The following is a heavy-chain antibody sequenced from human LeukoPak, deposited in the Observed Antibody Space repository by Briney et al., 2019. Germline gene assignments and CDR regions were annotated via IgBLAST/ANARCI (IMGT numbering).Heavy chain of an antibody. D-gene: IGHD3-22*01. J-gene: IGHJ4*02. CDR2: ISGSGGST. Sequence: GSLRLSCAASGFTFSSYAMSWVRQAPGKGLEWVSAISGSGGSTYYADSVKGRFTVSRDNSKNTLYLQMNSLRAEDTAVYYCAKSPNRLYYYDSSGYYYGGYYFDYWGQGTLVTVSS. CDR3: AKSPNRLYYYDSSGYYYGGYYFDY. V-gene: IGHV3-23*01. CDR1: GFTFSSYA.